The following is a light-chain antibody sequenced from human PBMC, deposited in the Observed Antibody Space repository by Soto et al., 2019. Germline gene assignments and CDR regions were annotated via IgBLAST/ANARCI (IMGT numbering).Light chain of an antibody. Sequence: EIVMTQSPATLSVSPGERATLSCSASQSVSSNLAWYQQKPGQAPRLLIYGASSRATGIPDRFSGSGSGTDFTLTISSLQSEDCAIYYCQQYKNWPPYTFGRGTKLEIK. J-gene: IGKJ2*01. CDR1: QSVSSN. V-gene: IGKV3D-15*01. CDR2: GAS. CDR3: QQYKNWPPYT.